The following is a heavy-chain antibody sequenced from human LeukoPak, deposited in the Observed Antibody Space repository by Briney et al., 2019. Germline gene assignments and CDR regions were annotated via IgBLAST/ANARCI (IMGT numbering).Heavy chain of an antibody. Sequence: GGSLRLSRAASGFTFSSYWMSWVRQAPGKGLEWVANIKQDGSEKYYVDSVKGRFTISRDNAKNSLYLQMNSLRAEDAAVYYCARDNDPYYYDSSGLGYWGQGTLVTVSS. CDR2: IKQDGSEK. CDR1: GFTFSSYW. D-gene: IGHD3-22*01. CDR3: ARDNDPYYYDSSGLGY. V-gene: IGHV3-7*01. J-gene: IGHJ4*02.